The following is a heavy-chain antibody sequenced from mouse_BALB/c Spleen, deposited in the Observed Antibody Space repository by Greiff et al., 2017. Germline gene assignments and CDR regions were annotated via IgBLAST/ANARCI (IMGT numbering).Heavy chain of an antibody. D-gene: IGHD2-3*01. J-gene: IGHJ2*01. V-gene: IGHV3-5*02. CDR1: GISITTGNYR. CDR3: ARESYDGYYDFDY. Sequence: EVKLVESGPGLVKPSQTVSLTCTVTGISITTGNYRWSWIRQFPGNKLEWIGYIYYSGTITYNPSLTSRTTITRDTSKNQFFLEMNSLTAEDTATYYCARESYDGYYDFDYWGQGTTLTVSS. CDR2: IYYSGTI.